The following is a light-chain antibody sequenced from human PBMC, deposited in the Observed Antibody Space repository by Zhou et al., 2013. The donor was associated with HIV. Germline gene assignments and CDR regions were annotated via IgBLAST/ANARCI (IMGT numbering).Light chain of an antibody. J-gene: IGLJ2*01. CDR2: DVS. V-gene: IGLV2-11*01. CDR1: SSDVGGYNY. CDR3: CSYAGSGTWV. Sequence: QSALTQPRSVSGSPGQSVTISCTGTSSDVGGYNYVSWYQQHPGKAPNLMICDVSTRPSGVPDRFSGSKSGNTASLTISGLQAEDEADYYCCSYAGSGTWVFGGGTRLTVL.